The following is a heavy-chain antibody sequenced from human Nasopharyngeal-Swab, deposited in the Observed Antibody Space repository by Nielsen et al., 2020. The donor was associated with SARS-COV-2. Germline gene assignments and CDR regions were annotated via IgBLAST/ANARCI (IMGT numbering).Heavy chain of an antibody. CDR3: ARVGLHYYDSSGPFDY. D-gene: IGHD3-22*01. V-gene: IGHV3-48*03. Sequence: LSLTCAASGFTSSSYEMNWVRQAPGKGLEWVSYISSSGSTIYYADSVKGRFTISRDNAKNSLYLQMNSLRAEDTAVYYCARVGLHYYDSSGPFDYWGQGTLVTVSS. J-gene: IGHJ4*02. CDR1: GFTSSSYE. CDR2: ISSSGSTI.